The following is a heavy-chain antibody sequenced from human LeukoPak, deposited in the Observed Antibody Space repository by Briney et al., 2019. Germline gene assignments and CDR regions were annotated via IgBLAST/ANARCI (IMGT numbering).Heavy chain of an antibody. J-gene: IGHJ4*02. CDR2: IRSKPNSYTT. CDR1: GFTFSGFY. V-gene: IGHV3-73*01. CDR3: TRQDCSGGSCSYVDY. D-gene: IGHD2-15*01. Sequence: PGGSLRLSCAASGFTFSGFYMHWVRQASGKGLEWVGLIRSKPNSYTTVYAASVHGRFTISRDDSKNTAYMQMNSLKAEDTAVYYCTRQDCSGGSCSYVDYWGQGTLVTVSS.